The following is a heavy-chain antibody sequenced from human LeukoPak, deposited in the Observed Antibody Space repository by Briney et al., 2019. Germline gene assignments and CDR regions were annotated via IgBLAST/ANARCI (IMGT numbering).Heavy chain of an antibody. CDR2: INPNSGGT. D-gene: IGHD3-16*01. CDR3: ARVGDYYYYYYMDV. Sequence: GASVKVSCKASGYTFTGYYLHWVRQAPGQGLEWMGWINPNSGGTNYAQKFQGRVTMTRDTSISTAYMELSRLRSDDTAVYYCARVGDYYYYYYMDVWGKGTTVTISS. V-gene: IGHV1-2*02. CDR1: GYTFTGYY. J-gene: IGHJ6*03.